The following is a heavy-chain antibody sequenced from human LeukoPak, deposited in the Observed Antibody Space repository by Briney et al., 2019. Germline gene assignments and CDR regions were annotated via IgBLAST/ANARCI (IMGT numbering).Heavy chain of an antibody. D-gene: IGHD1-26*01. CDR3: ARMALGSYPSDAFDI. J-gene: IGHJ3*02. V-gene: IGHV4-59*01. Sequence: SETLSLTCTVSGGSISSYYWSWIRQPPGKGLEWIGYIYYSGSTNYNPSLKSRVTISVDTSKNQFSLKLSSVTAADTAVYYCARMALGSYPSDAFDIWGQGTMVTVSS. CDR1: GGSISSYY. CDR2: IYYSGST.